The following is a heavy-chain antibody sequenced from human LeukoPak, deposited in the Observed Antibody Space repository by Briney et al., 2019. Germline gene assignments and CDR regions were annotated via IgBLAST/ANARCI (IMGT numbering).Heavy chain of an antibody. J-gene: IGHJ4*02. D-gene: IGHD2-15*01. V-gene: IGHV4-59*12. CDR2: IYNSGST. Sequence: SETLSLTCTVSGDSISSYYWSWIRQPPGNGLEWIAYIYNSGSTDYNPSLKSRVTISVDTSKKQFSLNVSAVTAADTAVYYCARASQLFYFDYWGQGTLVTVSP. CDR3: ARASQLFYFDY. CDR1: GDSISSYY.